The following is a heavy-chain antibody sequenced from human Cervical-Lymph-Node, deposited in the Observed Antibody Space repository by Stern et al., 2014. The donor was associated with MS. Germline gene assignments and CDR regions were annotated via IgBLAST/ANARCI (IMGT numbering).Heavy chain of an antibody. J-gene: IGHJ6*02. CDR1: GGSITSDGYY. Sequence: VQLVESGPGLVKPSQTLSLTCTVSGGSITSDGYYWSWIRQHPGKGLEWIGYIHYSGGTYYSSSLKSRLTISVDKSKNQFSLRLNSVTAADTAVYYCARASGTYAVYYYNYGMDVWGQGTTVTVSS. D-gene: IGHD1-26*01. CDR2: IHYSGGT. CDR3: ARASGTYAVYYYNYGMDV. V-gene: IGHV4-31*03.